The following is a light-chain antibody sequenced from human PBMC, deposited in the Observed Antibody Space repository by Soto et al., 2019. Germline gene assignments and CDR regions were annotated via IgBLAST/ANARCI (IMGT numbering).Light chain of an antibody. V-gene: IGKV1-16*01. CDR2: AAS. J-gene: IGKJ4*01. Sequence: DIQMTQSPSSLSASVGDRVTITCRASQGISNYLAWFQQKPGKAPKCLIYAASNLESGVPLRFSGSGSGTHFTLTISSLQPEDYATYFGQQYDSCPHTCGGGTMVEIK. CDR1: QGISNY. CDR3: QQYDSCPHT.